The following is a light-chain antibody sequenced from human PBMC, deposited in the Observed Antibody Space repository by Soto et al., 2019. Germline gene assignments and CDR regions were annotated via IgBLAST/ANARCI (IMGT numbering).Light chain of an antibody. CDR1: SADIGSHNR. J-gene: IGLJ2*01. Sequence: QSALTQPPSMSGSPGQSITISCKGSSADIGSHNRVSWYHQPPDTAPKLIIYDVNDRPSGVPDRFSGSKSADTASLSISGLQPEDEGVYYCSSSSSNSASVPFGGGTKLTVL. CDR3: SSSSSNSASVP. V-gene: IGLV2-18*02. CDR2: DVN.